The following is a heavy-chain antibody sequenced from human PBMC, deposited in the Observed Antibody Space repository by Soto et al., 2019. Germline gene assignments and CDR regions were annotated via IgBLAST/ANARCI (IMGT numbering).Heavy chain of an antibody. D-gene: IGHD1-26*01. CDR3: SIHRGSESRKDGLSV. V-gene: IGHV5-51*01. Sequence: GEALRISCKGSGYSFTSYWIGWVRQMPGKGLEWMGIIYPGDSYTRYSPSFQGQVTISADKSISSAYLKRNSLKASDTAMFYCSIHRGSESRKDGLSVWGQGTTVPVSS. CDR1: GYSFTSYW. J-gene: IGHJ6*02. CDR2: IYPGDSYT.